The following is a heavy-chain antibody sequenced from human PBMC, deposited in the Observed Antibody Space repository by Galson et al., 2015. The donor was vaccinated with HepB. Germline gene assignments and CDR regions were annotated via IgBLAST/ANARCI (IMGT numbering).Heavy chain of an antibody. D-gene: IGHD2-2*01. CDR1: GFTFSKAW. CDR3: VTQLGYCSRSSCYDISGFRY. J-gene: IGHJ4*02. Sequence: SLRLSCAVYGFTFSKAWMNWVRQAPGKGLEWVGRIKSRTDGGTIDYAAPVKGRFTISRDELRNTLYLQMKSLKTEDTAVYYCVTQLGYCSRSSCYDISGFRYWGQGTLVTVSS. V-gene: IGHV3-15*07. CDR2: IKSRTDGGTI.